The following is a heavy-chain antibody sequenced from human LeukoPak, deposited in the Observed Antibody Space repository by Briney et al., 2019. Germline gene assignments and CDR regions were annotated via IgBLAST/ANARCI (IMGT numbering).Heavy chain of an antibody. V-gene: IGHV3-21*01. Sequence: GGSLRLSCAASGLTFSSYWMSWVRQAPGKGLEWVSSISSSSSYIYYADSVKGRFTISRDNAKNSLYLQMNSLRAEDTAVYYCARENIVGAVFDYWGQGTLVTVSS. CDR1: GLTFSSYW. D-gene: IGHD1-26*01. CDR3: ARENIVGAVFDY. CDR2: ISSSSSYI. J-gene: IGHJ4*02.